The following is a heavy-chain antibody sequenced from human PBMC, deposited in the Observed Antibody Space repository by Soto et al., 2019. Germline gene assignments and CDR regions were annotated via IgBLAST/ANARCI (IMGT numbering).Heavy chain of an antibody. J-gene: IGHJ3*02. Sequence: GASVKVSCKASGYTFTSYCISWVRQAPGQGLEWMGWVSAYNGNTNYAQKLQGRVTITTDTSASTAYMELSSLRSEDTAVYYCARVSCTNGVCYRPRGAFDIWGQGTMVTVSS. CDR2: VSAYNGNT. V-gene: IGHV1-18*01. D-gene: IGHD2-8*01. CDR3: ARVSCTNGVCYRPRGAFDI. CDR1: GYTFTSYC.